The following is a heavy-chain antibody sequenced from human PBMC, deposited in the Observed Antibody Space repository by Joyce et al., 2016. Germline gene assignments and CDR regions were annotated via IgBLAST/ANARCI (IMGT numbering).Heavy chain of an antibody. CDR3: ARGKALDI. J-gene: IGHJ3*02. V-gene: IGHV3-7*01. CDR2: IKADGSGK. Sequence: DVQLVESGGGLVQPGGSLRLYCAAFGLLFSDLSMRWVRQTPGRGLEWVANIKADGSGKYYVDSVKGRFTISRDNAKSSLYLQMNSLRAEDTAIYYCARGKALDIWGQGTMVTVSS. CDR1: GLLFSDLS.